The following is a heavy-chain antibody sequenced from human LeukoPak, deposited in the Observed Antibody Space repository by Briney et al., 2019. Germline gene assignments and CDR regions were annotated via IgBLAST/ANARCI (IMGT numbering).Heavy chain of an antibody. CDR2: IYTTGST. CDR1: GGSISSYY. V-gene: IGHV4-4*08. CDR3: ARIKCGGDCRCYYYYHMDV. J-gene: IGHJ6*03. Sequence: PSETLSLTCTVSGGSISSYYWSWIRQPPGKGLEWIGRIYTTGSTNYNPSLKSRLTISVDTSKNQFSLKLRSVTAADTAVYYCARIKCGGDCRCYYYYHMDVWGKGTTVTISS. D-gene: IGHD2-21*02.